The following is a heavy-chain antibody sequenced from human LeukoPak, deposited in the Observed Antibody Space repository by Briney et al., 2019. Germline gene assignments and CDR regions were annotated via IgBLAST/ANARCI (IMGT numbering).Heavy chain of an antibody. CDR3: ARNFSSGWFDY. J-gene: IGHJ4*02. CDR1: GGSISSSSYY. D-gene: IGHD6-19*01. Sequence: PSETLSLTCTVSGGSISSSSYYWGWIRQPPGKGLEWIGSIYYSGSTSYNPSLKSRVTISVDTSKNQFSLKLSSVTAADTAVYYCARNFSSGWFDYWGQGTLVTVSS. CDR2: IYYSGST. V-gene: IGHV4-39*07.